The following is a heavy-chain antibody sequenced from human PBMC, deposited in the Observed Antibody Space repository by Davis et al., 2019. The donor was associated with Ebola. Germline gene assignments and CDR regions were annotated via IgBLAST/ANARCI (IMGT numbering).Heavy chain of an antibody. CDR2: INTNTGNP. D-gene: IGHD2-21*02. V-gene: IGHV7-4-1*02. CDR3: ARQEEYCGGDCYSGIDY. J-gene: IGHJ4*02. CDR1: GYTFTSYA. Sequence: AASVKVSCKASGYTFTSYAMNWVRQAPGQGLEWMGWINTNTGNPTYAQGFTGRFVFSLDTSVSTAYLQISSLKAEDTAVYFCARQEEYCGGDCYSGIDYWGQGTLVAVSS.